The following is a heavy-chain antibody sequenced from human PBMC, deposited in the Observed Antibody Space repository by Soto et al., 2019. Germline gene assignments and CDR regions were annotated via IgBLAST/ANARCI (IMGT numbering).Heavy chain of an antibody. CDR3: ARGRRSGRFDY. CDR2: INHSGST. CDR1: GGSFSGYY. V-gene: IGHV4-34*01. D-gene: IGHD3-10*01. J-gene: IGHJ4*02. Sequence: QVQLQQWGAGLLKPSETLSLTCAVYGGSFSGYYWSWIRQPPGKGLEWIGEINHSGSTNYNPSLKSRVTISVDTSKNQFSLKLSSVTAADTAVYYCARGRRSGRFDYWGQGTLVTVSS.